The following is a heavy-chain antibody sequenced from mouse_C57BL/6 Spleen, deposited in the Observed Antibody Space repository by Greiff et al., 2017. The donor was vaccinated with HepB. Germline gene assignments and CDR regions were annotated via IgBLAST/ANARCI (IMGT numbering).Heavy chain of an antibody. Sequence: VQRVESGAELARPGASVKLSCKASGYTFTSYGISWVKQRTGQGLEWIGEIYPRSGNTYYNEKFKGKATLTADKSSSTAYMELRSLTSEDSAVYFCARGRSGDYAMDYWGQGTSGTVSS. CDR2: IYPRSGNT. V-gene: IGHV1-81*01. J-gene: IGHJ4*01. CDR1: GYTFTSYG. CDR3: ARGRSGDYAMDY.